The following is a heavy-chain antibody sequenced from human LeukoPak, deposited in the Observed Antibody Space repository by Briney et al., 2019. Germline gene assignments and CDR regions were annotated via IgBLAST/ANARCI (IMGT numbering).Heavy chain of an antibody. D-gene: IGHD2-2*01. CDR2: MNTNSGNT. Sequence: ASEKVSCKASGYTFTSYDINWVRQATGQGLEWMGWMNTNSGNTGHAQKFQGRLTMTRDTSTNTAYMELSSLRSEDTAVYYCARGGDIAVVPAAMVGPWGQGTLVTVSS. CDR1: GYTFTSYD. J-gene: IGHJ5*02. CDR3: ARGGDIAVVPAAMVGP. V-gene: IGHV1-8*01.